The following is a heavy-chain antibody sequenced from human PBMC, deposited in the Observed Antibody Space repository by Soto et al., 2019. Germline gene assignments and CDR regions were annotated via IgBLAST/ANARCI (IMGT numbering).Heavy chain of an antibody. CDR1: GYTFTSYA. CDR2: INAGNGNT. CDR3: ARGLPLAADY. V-gene: IGHV1-3*05. Sequence: QVQLVQSGAEEKKPGASVKVSCKASGYTFTSYAMHWVRQAPGQRLEWMGWINAGNGNTKYSQKFQGRVTITRDTSASTASMELSSLRSEDTAVYYCARGLPLAADYWGQGTLVTVSS. J-gene: IGHJ4*02.